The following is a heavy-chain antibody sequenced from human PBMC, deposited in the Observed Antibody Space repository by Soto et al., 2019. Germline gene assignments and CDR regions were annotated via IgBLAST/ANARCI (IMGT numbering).Heavy chain of an antibody. V-gene: IGHV1-69*13. CDR2: IIPIFGTA. CDR1: GGTFSSYA. D-gene: IGHD1-1*01. Sequence: SVKVSCKASGGTFSSYAISWVRQAPGQGLEWMGGIIPIFGTANYAQKFQGRVTITADESTGTAYMELSSLRSEDTAVYYCARDWETTGTTHWFDPWGQGTLVTVSS. J-gene: IGHJ5*02. CDR3: ARDWETTGTTHWFDP.